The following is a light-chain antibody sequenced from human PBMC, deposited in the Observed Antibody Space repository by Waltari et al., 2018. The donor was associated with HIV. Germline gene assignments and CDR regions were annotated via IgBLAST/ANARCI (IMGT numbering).Light chain of an antibody. J-gene: IGKJ1*01. CDR2: LGS. V-gene: IGKV2-28*01. CDR1: QSLLHSNGYNY. CDR3: MQALQTPRT. Sequence: DIVMTQSPLSLPVTPGEPASISCRSSQSLLHSNGYNYLDWYLQKPGQSPQLLIYLGSNRASWVPDRFSCSGSGTDFTLKISRVEAEDVGVYYCMQALQTPRTFGQGTKVEIK.